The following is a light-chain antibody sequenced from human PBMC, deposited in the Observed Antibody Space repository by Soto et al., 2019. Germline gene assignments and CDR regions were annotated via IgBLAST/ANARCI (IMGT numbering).Light chain of an antibody. J-gene: IGLJ3*02. Sequence: QLVLIQSPSASASLGASVKLTCTLSSGHSSYAIAWHQQQPEKGPRYLMKLNSDGSHSKGDGIPDRFSGSSSGAERYLTISSLQSEDEADYYCQTWGTGIPLVFGGGTKLTVL. CDR2: LNSDGSH. CDR1: SGHSSYA. CDR3: QTWGTGIPLV. V-gene: IGLV4-69*01.